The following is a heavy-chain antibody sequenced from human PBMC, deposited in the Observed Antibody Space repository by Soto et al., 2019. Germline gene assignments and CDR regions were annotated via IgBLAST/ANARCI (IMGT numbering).Heavy chain of an antibody. CDR1: GYTFTIYG. CDR3: ARDKRSFFDP. Sequence: GASVTVSCKASGYTFTIYGIIWVRQAPGQGLEWMGWISAYNGNTNYAQKLQGRVTMTTDTSTSTAYMELRSLRSDDTAVYYCARDKRSFFDPWGQGTLVTVSS. CDR2: ISAYNGNT. D-gene: IGHD3-16*02. J-gene: IGHJ5*02. V-gene: IGHV1-18*01.